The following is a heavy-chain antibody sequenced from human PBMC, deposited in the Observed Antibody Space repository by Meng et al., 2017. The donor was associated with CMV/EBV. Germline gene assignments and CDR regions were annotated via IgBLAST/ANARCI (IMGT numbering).Heavy chain of an antibody. CDR2: IYTSGST. D-gene: IGHD3-10*01. CDR3: ARVGPGGRGALDY. J-gene: IGHJ4*02. V-gene: IGHV4-4*07. CDR1: GGSISSYY. Sequence: CTVAGGSISSYYWSWIRQHAGKGLEWIGRIYTSGSTNYNPSLKSRVTMSVDTSKNQFSLKLSSVTAADTAVYYCARVGPGGRGALDYWGQGTLVTVSS.